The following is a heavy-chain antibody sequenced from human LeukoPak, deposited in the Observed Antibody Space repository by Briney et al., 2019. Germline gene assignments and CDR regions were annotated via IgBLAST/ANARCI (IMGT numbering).Heavy chain of an antibody. D-gene: IGHD5-18*01. Sequence: ASVKVSCKASGYTFTSYGISWVRQAPGQGLEWMGWISAYNGNTNYAQKFQGRVTMTRDTSISTAYMELSWLRSDDTAVYYCARSAYNYGYVYFDHWGQGTLVIVSS. CDR1: GYTFTSYG. V-gene: IGHV1-18*01. CDR2: ISAYNGNT. CDR3: ARSAYNYGYVYFDH. J-gene: IGHJ4*02.